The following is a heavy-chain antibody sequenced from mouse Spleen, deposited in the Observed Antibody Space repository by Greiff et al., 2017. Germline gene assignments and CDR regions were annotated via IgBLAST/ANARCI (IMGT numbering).Heavy chain of an antibody. CDR2: ISSGGGNT. CDR3: ARYYYGSSYGWYFDV. D-gene: IGHD1-1*01. J-gene: IGHJ1*01. V-gene: IGHV5-9*04. CDR1: GFTFSSYA. Sequence: EVKLVESGGGLVKLGGSLKLSCAASGFTFSSYAMSWVRQTPEKRLEWVATISSGGGNTYYPDSVKGRFTISRDNAKNTLYLQMSSLKSEDTAMYYCARYYYGSSYGWYFDVWGAGTTVTVSS.